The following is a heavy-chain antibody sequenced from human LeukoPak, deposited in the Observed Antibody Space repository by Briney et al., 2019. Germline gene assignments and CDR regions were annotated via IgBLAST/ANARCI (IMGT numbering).Heavy chain of an antibody. CDR2: IIPIFETT. D-gene: IGHD3-10*01. Sequence: ASVKVSCKASGGTFSSYAFSWVRQAPGQGLEWVGGIIPIFETTNYAQKFQGRVTITADESTSTAYMELSSLRSEDTAVYYCARDSATMVRGLMTIDFWGQGTLVTVSS. J-gene: IGHJ4*02. CDR1: GGTFSSYA. CDR3: ARDSATMVRGLMTIDF. V-gene: IGHV1-69*13.